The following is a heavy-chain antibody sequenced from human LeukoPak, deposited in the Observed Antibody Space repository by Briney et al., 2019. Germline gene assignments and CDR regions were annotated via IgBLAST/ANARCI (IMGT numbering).Heavy chain of an antibody. Sequence: PSETLSLTCTVSGGSISSSSYYWGWIRQPPGKGLEWIGSIYYSGSTYYNPSLESRVTISVDTSKNQFSLKLSSVTAADTAVYYCAIFSFYYYGMDVWGQGTTVTVSS. J-gene: IGHJ6*02. D-gene: IGHD3-3*01. V-gene: IGHV4-39*01. CDR2: IYYSGST. CDR3: AIFSFYYYGMDV. CDR1: GGSISSSSYY.